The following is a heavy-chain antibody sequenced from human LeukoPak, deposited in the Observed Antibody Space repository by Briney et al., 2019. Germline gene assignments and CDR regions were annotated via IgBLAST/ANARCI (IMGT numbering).Heavy chain of an antibody. J-gene: IGHJ4*02. CDR3: AQMGYGGNFDY. Sequence: GGSLRLSCAASGFTFSTYWMHWVRQAPGKGLVWVSRINPDGTTTSYADSVKGRFTISRDNAKDTVYLQMNRLRAEDTAVYYCAQMGYGGNFDYWGQGTLVTVSS. D-gene: IGHD4-23*01. CDR1: GFTFSTYW. CDR2: INPDGTTT. V-gene: IGHV3-74*01.